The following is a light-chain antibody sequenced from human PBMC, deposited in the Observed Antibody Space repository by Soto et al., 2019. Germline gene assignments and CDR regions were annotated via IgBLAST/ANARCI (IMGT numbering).Light chain of an antibody. Sequence: EIVLTQSPAILSVSPWERATLSCMASQSVTSNLAWYRQRPGQAPRLLIYDTFRRATGVPARFSGSGSGTEFTLTISSLQSEDFAVYYCQQYNDWPPWTFGQGTKVDIK. V-gene: IGKV3-15*01. J-gene: IGKJ1*01. CDR3: QQYNDWPPWT. CDR1: QSVTSN. CDR2: DTF.